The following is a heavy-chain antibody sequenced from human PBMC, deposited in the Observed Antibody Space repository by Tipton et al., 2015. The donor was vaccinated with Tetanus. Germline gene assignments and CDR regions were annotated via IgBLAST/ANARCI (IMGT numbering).Heavy chain of an antibody. CDR1: GYTFTGYY. CDR2: IDPNCGGT. V-gene: IGHV1-2*02. Sequence: QLVQSGAELKKPGASLKVSCKASGYTFTGYYMYWVRQAPGQGLEWVGWIDPNCGGTIYAQNFQGRVTMTRDTSISTFYMERSRLRSDDTAVYYCARDRGDYIYYGMDVWGPGTTVTVSS. D-gene: IGHD2-21*01. CDR3: ARDRGDYIYYGMDV. J-gene: IGHJ6*02.